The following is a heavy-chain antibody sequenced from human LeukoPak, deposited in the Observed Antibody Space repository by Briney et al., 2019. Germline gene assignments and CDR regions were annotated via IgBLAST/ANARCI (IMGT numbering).Heavy chain of an antibody. CDR3: ARAPYYYDSSGYYFEPPDY. CDR2: INPNSGGT. Sequence: ASVKVSCKASGYTFTGYYMHWVRQAPGQGLEWMGWINPNSGGTNYAQKFQGRATMTRDTSISTAYMELSRLRSDDTAVYYCARAPYYYDSSGYYFEPPDYWGQGTLVTVSS. D-gene: IGHD3-22*01. J-gene: IGHJ4*02. CDR1: GYTFTGYY. V-gene: IGHV1-2*02.